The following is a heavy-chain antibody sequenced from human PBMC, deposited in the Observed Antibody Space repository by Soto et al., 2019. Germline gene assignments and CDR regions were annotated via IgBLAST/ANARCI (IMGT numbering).Heavy chain of an antibody. J-gene: IGHJ4*02. D-gene: IGHD2-15*01. Sequence: QLQLQESGPGLVKPSETLSLTCTVSGGSISSSSYYWGWIRQPPGKGLEWIGSIYYSGSTYYNPSLKSRVTISVDTSKNQFSLKLSSVTAADPAVYYCASRDSSPHYRYWGQGTLVTVSS. V-gene: IGHV4-39*01. CDR3: ASRDSSPHYRY. CDR2: IYYSGST. CDR1: GGSISSSSYY.